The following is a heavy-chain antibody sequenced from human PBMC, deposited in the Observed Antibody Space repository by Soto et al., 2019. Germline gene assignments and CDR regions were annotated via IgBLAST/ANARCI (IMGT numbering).Heavy chain of an antibody. CDR1: GGSISSYY. CDR3: ARDGDGYNYDAFDI. J-gene: IGHJ3*02. Sequence: PSETLSLTCTVSGGSISSYYWSWIRQPPGKGLEWIGYIYYSGSTNYNPSLKSRATISVDTSKNQFSLKLSSVTAADTAVYYCARDGDGYNYDAFDIWGQGTMVTVSS. CDR2: IYYSGST. V-gene: IGHV4-59*01. D-gene: IGHD5-12*01.